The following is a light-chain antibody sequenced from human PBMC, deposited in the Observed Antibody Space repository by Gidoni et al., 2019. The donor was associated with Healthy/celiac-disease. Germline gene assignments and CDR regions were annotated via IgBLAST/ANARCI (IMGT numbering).Light chain of an antibody. CDR2: DTT. CDR1: SSNIGNTY. V-gene: IGLV1-51*01. Sequence: QSVLTQPPSVSAAPGQKVPISCAGISSNIGNTYVSLYQKLLIYDTTKRPSGIPARCSGSKSGSSATLGLTGLQTGDEADYYCGTWDSSLSAPYVFGTGTNVTVL. CDR3: GTWDSSLSAPYV. J-gene: IGLJ1*01.